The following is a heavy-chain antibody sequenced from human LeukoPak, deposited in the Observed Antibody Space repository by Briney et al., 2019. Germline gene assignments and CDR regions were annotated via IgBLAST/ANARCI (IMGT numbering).Heavy chain of an antibody. Sequence: QPGGSLRLSCAASGLTFSSYTLNWVRQAPGKGLEWISYISSRTGNIYYADSVKGRFSSSRDNAKNSLFLQMNNLRDEDTAVYYCARGGTDGTTNFDHWGQRTLVTVSS. CDR3: ARGGTDGTTNFDH. CDR2: ISSRTGNI. D-gene: IGHD1-1*01. CDR1: GLTFSSYT. J-gene: IGHJ4*02. V-gene: IGHV3-48*02.